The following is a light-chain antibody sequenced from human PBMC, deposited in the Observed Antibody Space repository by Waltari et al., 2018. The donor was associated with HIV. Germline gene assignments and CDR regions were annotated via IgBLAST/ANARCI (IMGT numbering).Light chain of an antibody. Sequence: EIVMTQSPATLSVSPGERATLSCRASQSVSSNLAWYQQKPGQAPRLLIYGASTRATGVPARVSGSGSGTEFTLTISSLQSEDFAVYYCQQYINRPPYTFGQGTKLEI. CDR1: QSVSSN. CDR2: GAS. CDR3: QQYINRPPYT. J-gene: IGKJ2*01. V-gene: IGKV3-15*01.